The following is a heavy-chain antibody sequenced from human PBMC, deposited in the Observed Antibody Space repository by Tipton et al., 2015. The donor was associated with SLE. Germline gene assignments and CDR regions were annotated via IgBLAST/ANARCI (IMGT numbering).Heavy chain of an antibody. Sequence: TLSLTCALYGGSFSGYYWSWIRQPPGKGLEWIGEINHSGSTNYNPSLKSRVTISVDTSKNQFSLKLSSVTAADTAVYYCARGILEWSDYWGQGTLVTVSS. V-gene: IGHV4-34*01. CDR2: INHSGST. CDR1: GGSFSGYY. D-gene: IGHD3-3*01. CDR3: ARGILEWSDY. J-gene: IGHJ4*02.